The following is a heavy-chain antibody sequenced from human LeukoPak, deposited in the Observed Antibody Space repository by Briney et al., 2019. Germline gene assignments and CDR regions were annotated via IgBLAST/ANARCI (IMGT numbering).Heavy chain of an antibody. D-gene: IGHD2-2*01. V-gene: IGHV1-46*01. CDR2: IAPSSGTT. CDR1: GYTFTSNY. CDR3: ATAAGVVPASFDY. Sequence: ASVKVSCKASGYTFTSNYMHWVRQAPGQGLEWMGVIAPSSGTTSYAQKFQGRVTMTEDTSTDTAYMELRSLRSEDTAVYYCATAAGVVPASFDYWGQGTLVTVPS. J-gene: IGHJ4*02.